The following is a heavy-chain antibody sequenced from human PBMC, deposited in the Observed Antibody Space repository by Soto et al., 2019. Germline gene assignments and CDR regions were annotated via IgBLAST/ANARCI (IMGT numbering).Heavy chain of an antibody. V-gene: IGHV4-59*01. Sequence: SETLSLTCSVSGGSISRYYWSWIRQPPGKGLEWIGYAYYSGDTGYNPSLKSRVTMAVDTSKSQVSLRLSSVTAADTAVYYCARDRSTYGGGGTGEVKANWFDPWGQGALVTVSS. CDR3: ARDRSTYGGGGTGEVKANWFDP. J-gene: IGHJ5*02. CDR2: AYYSGDT. D-gene: IGHD2-2*01. CDR1: GGSISRYY.